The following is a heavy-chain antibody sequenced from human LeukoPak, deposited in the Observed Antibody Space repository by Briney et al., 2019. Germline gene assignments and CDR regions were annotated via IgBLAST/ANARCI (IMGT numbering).Heavy chain of an antibody. J-gene: IGHJ4*02. Sequence: GGSLRLSSAASGFTFSSYGMHWVRQAPGKGLEWVAVISYDGSNKYYADSVKGRFTISRDNSKNTLYLQMNSLRAEDTTVYYCAKDYMVRGVIWEGGDYWGQGTLVTVSS. CDR2: ISYDGSNK. CDR3: AKDYMVRGVIWEGGDY. D-gene: IGHD3-10*01. CDR1: GFTFSSYG. V-gene: IGHV3-30*18.